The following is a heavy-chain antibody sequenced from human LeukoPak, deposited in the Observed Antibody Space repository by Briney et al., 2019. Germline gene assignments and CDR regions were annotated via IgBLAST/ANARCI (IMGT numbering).Heavy chain of an antibody. D-gene: IGHD1-26*01. CDR3: ARVESWERSGSSQDAFDI. V-gene: IGHV1-46*01. CDR2: INPSGSST. Sequence: ASVKVSCKASGYTFTGYYMHWVRQAPGQGLEWMGIINPSGSSTIYAQNFQGRVTMTRDMSTSTVYMELSSLRSEDTAVYYCARVESWERSGSSQDAFDIWGQGTMVTASS. CDR1: GYTFTGYY. J-gene: IGHJ3*02.